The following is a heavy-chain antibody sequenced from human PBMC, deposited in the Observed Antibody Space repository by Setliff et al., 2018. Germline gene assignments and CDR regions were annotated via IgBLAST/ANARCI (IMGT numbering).Heavy chain of an antibody. D-gene: IGHD3-16*02. CDR2: IIPIFGTA. CDR3: AREGNYDYVWGSYRDDAFDI. J-gene: IGHJ3*02. V-gene: IGHV1-69*05. CDR1: GGTFSSYA. Sequence: PRASVKVSCKASGGTFSSYAISWVRQAPGQGLEWMGGIIPIFGTANYAQKFQGRVTITTDESTSTAYMELSSLRSEDTAVYYCAREGNYDYVWGSYRDDAFDIWGQGTMVTVSS.